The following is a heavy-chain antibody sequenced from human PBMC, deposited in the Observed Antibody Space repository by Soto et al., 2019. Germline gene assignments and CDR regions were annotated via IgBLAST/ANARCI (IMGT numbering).Heavy chain of an antibody. V-gene: IGHV1-69*01. CDR3: AADPDIGVAGTGWNWFEP. CDR1: GGTFSSYA. CDR2: IIPIFGTA. J-gene: IGHJ5*02. D-gene: IGHD6-19*01. Sequence: QVQLVQSGAEVKKPGSSVKVSCKASGGTFSSYAISWVRQAPGQGLEWMGGIIPIFGTANYAQKFQGRVTITAEESTSQAYMEVSSLRSEETAVYYCAADPDIGVAGTGWNWFEPWGQGTLVTVSS.